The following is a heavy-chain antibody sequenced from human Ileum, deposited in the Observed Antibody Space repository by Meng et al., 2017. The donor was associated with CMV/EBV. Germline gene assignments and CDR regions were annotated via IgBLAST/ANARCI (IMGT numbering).Heavy chain of an antibody. CDR2: INTNTGNP. Sequence: QVHLVQSGSEGKKPGASVKDSCQTSGYTFTRNNIIWVRQAPGQGPEWMGWINTNTGNPTYAQGFTGRFVFSLDTSVNTAYLQITSLKPEDTAVYYCARDGLSGRYFDYWGQGSLVTVYS. D-gene: IGHD1-26*01. CDR1: GYTFTRNN. V-gene: IGHV7-4-1*02. J-gene: IGHJ4*02. CDR3: ARDGLSGRYFDY.